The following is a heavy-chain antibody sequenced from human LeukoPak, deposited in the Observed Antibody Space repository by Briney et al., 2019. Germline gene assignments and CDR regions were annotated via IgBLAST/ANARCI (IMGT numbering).Heavy chain of an antibody. CDR3: ARQSGAGEREY. V-gene: IGHV3-21*01. CDR2: ISSSRSYI. CDR1: GFTFSSYS. Sequence: GGSLRLSCAVSGFTFSSYSMNWVRQAPGKGLEWVSSISSSRSYIYYADSVKGRFTISRDNAKNSLYLQMNSLRAEDTAVYYCARQSGAGEREYWGQGTLVTVSS. D-gene: IGHD3-10*01. J-gene: IGHJ4*02.